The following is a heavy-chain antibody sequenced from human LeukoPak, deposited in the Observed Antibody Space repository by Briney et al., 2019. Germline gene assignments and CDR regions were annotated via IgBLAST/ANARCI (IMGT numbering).Heavy chain of an antibody. CDR3: TRGVRGSSWDNHYSYYMDV. CDR2: INYSGTS. D-gene: IGHD6-13*01. J-gene: IGHJ6*03. CDR1: GGSMSSSDYY. V-gene: IGHV4-31*03. Sequence: SQTLSLTCTVAGGSMSSSDYYWSWIRQHPETGLEYMGYINYSGTSYVNPSLRSRLTISQDTSNRQFSLRLTSVTAADTATYYCTRGVRGSSWDNHYSYYMDVWGRGTRVTVAS.